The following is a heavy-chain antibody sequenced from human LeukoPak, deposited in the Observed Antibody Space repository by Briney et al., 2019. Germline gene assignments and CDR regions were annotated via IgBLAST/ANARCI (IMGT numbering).Heavy chain of an antibody. V-gene: IGHV5-51*01. J-gene: IGHJ4*02. D-gene: IGHD3-22*01. CDR2: IYPGDSDT. CDR1: GCSFTSYW. CDR3: ARQPINYYDSSGYFDY. Sequence: GESLKISCKGSGCSFTSYWIGWVRQMPGKGLEWMGIIYPGDSDTRYSPSFQGQVTISADKSISTAYLQWSSLKASDTAMYYCARQPINYYDSSGYFDYWGQGTLVTVSS.